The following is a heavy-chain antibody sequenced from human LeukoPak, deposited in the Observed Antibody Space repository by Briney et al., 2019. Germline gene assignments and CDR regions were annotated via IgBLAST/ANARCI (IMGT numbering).Heavy chain of an antibody. CDR1: GCTFSSYA. J-gene: IGHJ4*02. D-gene: IGHD2-15*01. CDR2: IIPIFGTA. CDR3: ASGYCSGGSCYRVEPDY. Sequence: SVKVSCKASGCTFSSYAISWVRQAPGQGLEWMGGIIPIFGTANYAQKFQGRVTITADESTSTAYMELSSLRSEDTAVYYCASGYCSGGSCYRVEPDYWGQGTLVTVSS. V-gene: IGHV1-69*01.